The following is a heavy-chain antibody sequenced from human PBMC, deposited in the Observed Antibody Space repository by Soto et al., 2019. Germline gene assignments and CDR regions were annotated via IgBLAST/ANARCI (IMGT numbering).Heavy chain of an antibody. V-gene: IGHV1-18*01. J-gene: IGHJ6*04. D-gene: IGHD6-6*01. CDR3: ARFTVAARPNYYYGMDV. CDR1: GYTFTSYG. Sequence: ASVKVSCKASGYTFTSYGISWVRQAPGQGFEWMGWISAYNGNTNYAQKLQGRVTMTTDTSTSTAYMELRSLRSDDTAVYYCARFTVAARPNYYYGMDVWGKGTTVTVSS. CDR2: ISAYNGNT.